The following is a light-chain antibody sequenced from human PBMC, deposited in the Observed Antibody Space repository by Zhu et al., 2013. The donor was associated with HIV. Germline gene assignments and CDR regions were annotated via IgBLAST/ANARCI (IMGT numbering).Light chain of an antibody. V-gene: IGKV1-5*03. CDR1: QSISSW. CDR2: SAS. Sequence: DIQMTQSPSALSASAGDRVTITCRASQSISSWLAWYQQKPGKAPKLLIYSASTLDSGVPSRFSGSGFGTEFTLTINSLQPEDSATYYCQQASSFPRTFGQGTRWKSN. CDR3: QQASSFPRT. J-gene: IGKJ1*01.